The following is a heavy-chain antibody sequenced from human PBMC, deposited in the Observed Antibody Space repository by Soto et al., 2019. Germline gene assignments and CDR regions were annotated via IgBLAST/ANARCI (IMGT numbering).Heavy chain of an antibody. J-gene: IGHJ5*02. CDR1: GGSISSYY. V-gene: IGHV4-59*01. CDR3: ARDIVVVVAATGHKYNWFDP. D-gene: IGHD2-15*01. Sequence: SETLSLTCTVSGGSISSYYWSWIRQPPGKGLEWIGYIYYSGSTNYNPSLRSRVTISVDTSKNQFSLKLSSVTAADTAVYYCARDIVVVVAATGHKYNWFDPWGQGTLVTVSS. CDR2: IYYSGST.